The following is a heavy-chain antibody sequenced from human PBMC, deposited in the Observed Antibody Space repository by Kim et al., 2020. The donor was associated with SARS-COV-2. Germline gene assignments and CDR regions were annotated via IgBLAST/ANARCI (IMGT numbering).Heavy chain of an antibody. CDR3: AKGPYYYDSSGYYYDRGDAFDI. J-gene: IGHJ3*02. CDR1: GFTFSSYG. V-gene: IGHV3-33*06. Sequence: GGSLRLSCAASGFTFSSYGMHWVRQAPGKGLEWVAVIWYDGSNKYYADSVKGRFTISRDNSKNTLYLQMKSLRAEDTAVYYCAKGPYYYDSSGYYYDRGDAFDIWGQGTMVTVSS. D-gene: IGHD3-22*01. CDR2: IWYDGSNK.